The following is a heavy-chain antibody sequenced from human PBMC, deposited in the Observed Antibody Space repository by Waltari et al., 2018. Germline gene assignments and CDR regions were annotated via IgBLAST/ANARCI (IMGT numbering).Heavy chain of an antibody. V-gene: IGHV3-53*01. D-gene: IGHD3-9*01. CDR2: IYSGGST. J-gene: IGHJ4*02. Sequence: EVQLVESGGGLIQPGGSLRLSCAASGFTVSSHYMSWVRQAPGKGLEWVSVIYSGGSTYYADSVKGRFTISRDNSKNTLYLQMNSLRAEDTAVYYCARDRSLTGYGGFDYWGQGTLVTVSS. CDR1: GFTVSSHY. CDR3: ARDRSLTGYGGFDY.